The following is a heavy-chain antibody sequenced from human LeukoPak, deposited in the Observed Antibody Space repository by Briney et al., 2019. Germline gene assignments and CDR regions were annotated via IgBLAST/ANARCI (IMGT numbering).Heavy chain of an antibody. CDR1: GFTFSDYY. Sequence: GGSLRLSCAASGFTFSDYYMSWIRQAPGKGLEWVANIKQDGSVKYFVDSVKGRFTVSRDNARNSLYLQMNSLGAEDTAVYYCARKGLPDYWGQGTLVTVSS. CDR2: IKQDGSVK. V-gene: IGHV3-7*01. J-gene: IGHJ4*02. CDR3: ARKGLPDY.